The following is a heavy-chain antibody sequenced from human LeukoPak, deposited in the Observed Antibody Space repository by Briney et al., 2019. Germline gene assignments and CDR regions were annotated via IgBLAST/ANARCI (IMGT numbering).Heavy chain of an antibody. J-gene: IGHJ3*02. D-gene: IGHD3-10*01. CDR2: INSDGSST. CDR3: ARETAWGGKI. Sequence: GRSLRLSCAASGFTFDDYAMHWVRQAPGKGLVWVSRINSDGSSTSYADSVKGRFTISRDNAKNTLYLQMNSLRAEDTAVYYCARETAWGGKIWGQGTMVTVSS. CDR1: GFTFDDYA. V-gene: IGHV3-74*01.